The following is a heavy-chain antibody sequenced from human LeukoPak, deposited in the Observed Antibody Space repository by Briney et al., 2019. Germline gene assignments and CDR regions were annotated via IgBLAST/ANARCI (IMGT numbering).Heavy chain of an antibody. CDR2: INSDGSST. D-gene: IGHD2/OR15-2a*01. J-gene: IGHJ4*02. CDR3: ARGGPLFLPLCYFDY. CDR1: GFTFRSYW. V-gene: IGHV3-74*01. Sequence: PGGSLRLSCAASGFTFRSYWMHWVRHVPGKGLVWVSRINSDGSSTSYVDSVKGRFTISRDNAKNTLYLQMNSLRAEDTAVYYCARGGPLFLPLCYFDYWGQGTLAPVSS.